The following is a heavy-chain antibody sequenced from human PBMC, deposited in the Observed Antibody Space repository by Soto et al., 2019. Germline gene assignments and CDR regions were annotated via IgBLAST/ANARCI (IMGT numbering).Heavy chain of an antibody. Sequence: GGSLRLSCAASDFDFSSYGIHWVRQAPGKGLEWVAASSYDGRETFYADSAKGRFTVSKEMSKNTAFLQMNALRHEDAAVYFCARDSGWPILNFDNWGQGTPVTVSS. CDR2: SSYDGRET. D-gene: IGHD3-10*01. CDR1: DFDFSSYG. CDR3: ARDSGWPILNFDN. V-gene: IGHV3-30*03. J-gene: IGHJ4*02.